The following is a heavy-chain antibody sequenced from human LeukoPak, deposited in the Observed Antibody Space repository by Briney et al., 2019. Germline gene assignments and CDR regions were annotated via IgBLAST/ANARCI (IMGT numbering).Heavy chain of an antibody. J-gene: IGHJ4*02. CDR2: ISSSSSYI. D-gene: IGHD6-6*01. CDR3: ARVDISTIAARAEDY. CDR1: GFTFSSYS. Sequence: NPGGSLRHSCAASGFTFSSYSMNWVRQAPGEGLEWVSSISSSSSYIYYADSVKGRFTISRDNAKNSLYLQMNSLRAEDTAVYYCARVDISTIAARAEDYWGQGTLVTVSS. V-gene: IGHV3-21*01.